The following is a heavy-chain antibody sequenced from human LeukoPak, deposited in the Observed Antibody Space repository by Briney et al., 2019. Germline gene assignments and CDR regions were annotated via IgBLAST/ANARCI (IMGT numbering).Heavy chain of an antibody. Sequence: GGSLRLSCAASGFTFSSYSMNWARQAPGKGLEWVSFISSSSSTIYYADSVKGRFTISRDNAKNSLYLQMNSLRAEDTAVYYCARDRGGSYSAIDYWGQGTLVTVSS. D-gene: IGHD1-26*01. V-gene: IGHV3-48*04. CDR3: ARDRGGSYSAIDY. CDR1: GFTFSSYS. J-gene: IGHJ4*02. CDR2: ISSSSSTI.